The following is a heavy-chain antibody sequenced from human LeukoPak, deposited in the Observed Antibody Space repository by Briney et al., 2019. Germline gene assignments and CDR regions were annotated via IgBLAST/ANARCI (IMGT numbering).Heavy chain of an antibody. J-gene: IGHJ4*02. CDR1: GFTFSSYS. V-gene: IGHV3-21*01. Sequence: GGSLRLSCAASGFTFSSYSMNWVRQAPGKGLEWVSSISSSSSYIYYADSVKGRLTIPRDNAKNSLYLQMNSLRAEDTAVYYCASERTSGYLAYWGQGTLVTVSS. CDR2: ISSSSSYI. D-gene: IGHD3-22*01. CDR3: ASERTSGYLAY.